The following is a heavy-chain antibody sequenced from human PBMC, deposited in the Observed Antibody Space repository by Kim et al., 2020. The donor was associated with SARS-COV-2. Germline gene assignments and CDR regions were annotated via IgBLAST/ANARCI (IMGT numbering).Heavy chain of an antibody. V-gene: IGHV3-9*01. J-gene: IGHJ4*02. D-gene: IGHD5-18*01. CDR2: ISWNSGSI. Sequence: GGSLRLSCAASGFTFDDYAMHWVRQAPGKGLEWVSGISWNSGSIGYADSVKGRFTISRDNAKNSLYLQMNSLRAEDTALYYCAKDRRQPSSAFDYWGQGT. CDR1: GFTFDDYA. CDR3: AKDRRQPSSAFDY.